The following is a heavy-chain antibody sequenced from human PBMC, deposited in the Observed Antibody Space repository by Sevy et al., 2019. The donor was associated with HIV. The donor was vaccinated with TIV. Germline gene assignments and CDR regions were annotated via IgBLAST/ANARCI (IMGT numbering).Heavy chain of an antibody. CDR3: ARGGWGTGAFDI. Sequence: SETLSLTCTVSGYSISSGYYWGWIRQPPGKGLEWIGSIYHSGSTYYNPSLKSRVTISVDTSKNQFSLKLGSVTAADTAVYYCARGGWGTGAFDIWGQGTMVTVSS. D-gene: IGHD3-16*01. J-gene: IGHJ3*02. CDR2: IYHSGST. CDR1: GYSISSGYY. V-gene: IGHV4-38-2*02.